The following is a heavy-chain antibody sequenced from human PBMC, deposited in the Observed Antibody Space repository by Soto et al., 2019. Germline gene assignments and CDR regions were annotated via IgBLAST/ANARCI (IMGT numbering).Heavy chain of an antibody. V-gene: IGHV3-30*18. J-gene: IGHJ4*02. CDR2: ISYDGSNK. D-gene: IGHD3-22*01. CDR3: AKDTYYYDRSGYYTYDF. Sequence: PGGSLRLSCAASGFTFSSYGVHWVRQAPGKGLEWVAVISYDGSNKHYADSVKGRFTISRDNSKNTLDLQMNSLRAEDTAVYYCAKDTYYYDRSGYYTYDFWAQGNQVTVSS. CDR1: GFTFSSYG.